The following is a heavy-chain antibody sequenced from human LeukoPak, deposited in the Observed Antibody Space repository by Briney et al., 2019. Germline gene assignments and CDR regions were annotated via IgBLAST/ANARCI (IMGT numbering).Heavy chain of an antibody. CDR2: IYTSGST. V-gene: IGHV4-4*07. J-gene: IGHJ4*02. D-gene: IGHD6-13*01. CDR1: GGSISDYY. Sequence: PSETLSLTCTVSGGSISDYYWSWIRQPAGRGLEWIGRIYTSGSTIYSPSLKSRVTMSIDTSKNQFSLKLSSVTAADTAVYYCARGFGSSWYYFDYWGQGTLVTVSS. CDR3: ARGFGSSWYYFDY.